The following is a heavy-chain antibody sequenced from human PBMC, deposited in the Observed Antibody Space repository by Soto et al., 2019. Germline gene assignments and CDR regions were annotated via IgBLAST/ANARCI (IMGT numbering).Heavy chain of an antibody. CDR1: VFTFSSYW. CDR3: ARDTPRPRDAFDI. V-gene: IGHV3-74*01. J-gene: IGHJ3*02. CDR2: INSDGSST. Sequence: GSLRLACAASVFTFSSYWMHWVRQAPGKGLVWVSRINSDGSSTSYADSVKGRFTISRDNAKNTLYLQMNSLRAEDTAVYYCARDTPRPRDAFDIWGQGTMVTVSS.